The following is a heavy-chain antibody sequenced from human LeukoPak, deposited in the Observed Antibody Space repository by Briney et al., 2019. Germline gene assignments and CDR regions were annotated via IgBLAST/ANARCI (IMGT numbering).Heavy chain of an antibody. CDR3: ARDRYCSSTSCHNFDY. CDR1: GYTFTSYG. D-gene: IGHD2-2*02. J-gene: IGHJ4*02. V-gene: IGHV1-18*01. CDR2: ISAYNGNT. Sequence: ASVKVSCKASGYTFTSYGISWVRQAPGQGLEWMGWISAYNGNTNYAQKLQGRVTMTTDTSTSTAYMELRSLRSDDTAVYYCARDRYCSSTSCHNFDYWGQGTLVTVSS.